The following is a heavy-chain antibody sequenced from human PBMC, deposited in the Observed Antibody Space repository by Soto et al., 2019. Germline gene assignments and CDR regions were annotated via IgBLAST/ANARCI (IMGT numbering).Heavy chain of an antibody. CDR2: INHSGST. CDR1: GGSFSGYY. Sequence: SETLSLTCAVYGGSFSGYYWSWIRQPPGKGLEWIGEINHSGSTNYNPSLKSRVTISVDTSKNQFSLKLSSVTAADTAVYYCARPTRSYYYYGMDVWGQGTTVTVSS. J-gene: IGHJ6*02. V-gene: IGHV4-34*01. CDR3: ARPTRSYYYYGMDV. D-gene: IGHD1-1*01.